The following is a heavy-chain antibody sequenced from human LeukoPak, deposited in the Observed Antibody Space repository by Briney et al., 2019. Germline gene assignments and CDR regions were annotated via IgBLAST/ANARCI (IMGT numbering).Heavy chain of an antibody. CDR1: GFTFSSYA. V-gene: IGHV3-23*01. CDR2: ISGSGGST. Sequence: PGGSLRLSCAASGFTFSSYAMSWVRQAPGKGLEWVSAISGSGGSTYYADSVKGRFTISRDNSKNTLYLQMNSLRAEDTAVYYCAKDLLDTAMASMAADYWGQGTLVTVSS. CDR3: AKDLLDTAMASMAADY. J-gene: IGHJ4*02. D-gene: IGHD5-18*01.